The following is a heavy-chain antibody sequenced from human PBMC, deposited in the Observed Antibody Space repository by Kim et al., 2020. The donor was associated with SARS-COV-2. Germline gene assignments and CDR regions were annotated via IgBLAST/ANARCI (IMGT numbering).Heavy chain of an antibody. V-gene: IGHV4-39*01. D-gene: IGHD2-2*01. Sequence: SETLSLTCTVSGGSFSNYRYYWGWIRQPPGKGLEYIGSVYYTGTTYYNPSLKSRVTISLDPSKNQFSLSLTSMTATYTAVYYCAADSTIWGRMGRWGRGTLVTVSS. CDR2: VYYTGTT. CDR1: GGSFSNYRYY. CDR3: AADSTIWGRMGR. J-gene: IGHJ4*02.